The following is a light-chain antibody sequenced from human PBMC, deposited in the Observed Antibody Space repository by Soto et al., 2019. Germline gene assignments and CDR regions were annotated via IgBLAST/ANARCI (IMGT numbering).Light chain of an antibody. CDR3: CSYAGNSGV. CDR2: EVS. Sequence: QSALTQPASVSGSPGQSIIISCTGTSSDVGSYNFVSWYQQHPGKAPKLMIYEVSKRPSGVSNRFSGSKSGNTASLTISGLQPEGEADYYCCSYAGNSGVFGGGTKLTVL. CDR1: SSDVGSYNF. J-gene: IGLJ3*02. V-gene: IGLV2-23*02.